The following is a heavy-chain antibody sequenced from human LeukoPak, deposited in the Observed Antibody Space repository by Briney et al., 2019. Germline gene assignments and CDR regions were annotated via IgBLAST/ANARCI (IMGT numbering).Heavy chain of an antibody. CDR2: INPKSGGT. CDR3: ARDSYGGVWSLGY. J-gene: IGHJ4*02. Sequence: GASVKVSCKASGYIFTDYYLHWVRQAPGRGLEWMAWINPKSGGTKYAQKFQGRVTMTGDTSISAAYMELSGLRSDDTAVYYCARDSYGGVWSLGYWGQGTLVTVSS. CDR1: GYIFTDYY. V-gene: IGHV1-2*02. D-gene: IGHD2-8*02.